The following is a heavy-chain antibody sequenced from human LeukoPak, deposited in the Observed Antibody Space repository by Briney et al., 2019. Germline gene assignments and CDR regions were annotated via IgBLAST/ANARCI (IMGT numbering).Heavy chain of an antibody. Sequence: ASVKVSCKASGYTFTNYAIHWVRPAPGQRLEWMGWINSGNGNRRYSQELQGRVAITRDTSASTAYMELSSLRSDDTAIYYCAREWLSSGDSHYSHWGQGTLVTVSS. CDR2: INSGNGNR. V-gene: IGHV1-3*01. J-gene: IGHJ4*02. CDR1: GYTFTNYA. CDR3: AREWLSSGDSHYSH. D-gene: IGHD2-15*01.